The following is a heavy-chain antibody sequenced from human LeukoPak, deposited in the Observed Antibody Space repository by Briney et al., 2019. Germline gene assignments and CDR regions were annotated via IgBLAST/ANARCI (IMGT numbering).Heavy chain of an antibody. CDR2: ISGTGGST. CDR1: GFMFSNYA. D-gene: IGHD2/OR15-2a*01. Sequence: GGSLRLSCAASGFMFSNYAMSWVRQAPGKGLEWVAGISGTGGSTHYADSVKGRFTISGDNSKNTVYLQMRNLRVEHTAVYYCAKVVAGNIDYYFDYWGQGILVAVSS. J-gene: IGHJ4*02. V-gene: IGHV3-23*01. CDR3: AKVVAGNIDYYFDY.